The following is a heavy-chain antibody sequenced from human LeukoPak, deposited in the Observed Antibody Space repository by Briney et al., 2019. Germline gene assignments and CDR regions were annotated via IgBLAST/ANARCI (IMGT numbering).Heavy chain of an antibody. V-gene: IGHV1-18*01. Sequence: ASVKVSCKASGYTFTSYGISWVRQAPGQGLEWMGWISAYNGNTNYAQKLQGRVTMTTDTSTSTACMELRSLRSDDTAVYYCAASYCSSTSCYPWFDPWGQGTLVTVSS. CDR1: GYTFTSYG. CDR3: AASYCSSTSCYPWFDP. D-gene: IGHD2-2*01. CDR2: ISAYNGNT. J-gene: IGHJ5*02.